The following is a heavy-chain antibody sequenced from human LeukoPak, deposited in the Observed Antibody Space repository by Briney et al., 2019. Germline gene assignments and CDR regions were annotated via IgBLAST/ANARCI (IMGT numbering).Heavy chain of an antibody. D-gene: IGHD3-10*01. Sequence: SQTLSLTCSVSGGSISSGSYYWSWIRQHPGKGLEWIGYIYYSGSTYYNPSLKGRVTISVDTSKNQFSLKLSSVTAADTAVYYCARHTSMVWDQAPGAFDIWGQGTMVTVSS. CDR1: GGSISSGSYY. V-gene: IGHV4-31*03. CDR2: IYYSGST. J-gene: IGHJ3*02. CDR3: ARHTSMVWDQAPGAFDI.